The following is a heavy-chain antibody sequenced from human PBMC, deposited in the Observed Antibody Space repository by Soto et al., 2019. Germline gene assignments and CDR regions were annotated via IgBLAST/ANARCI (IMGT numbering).Heavy chain of an antibody. CDR3: VRDTMRASAAASLDY. V-gene: IGHV3-48*03. CDR1: GFTFSTYE. CDR2: ISVSGNII. J-gene: IGHJ4*02. Sequence: EVQLVESGGNLVQPGGSLRLSCAASGFTFSTYEFNWVCQAPGRGLEWISYISVSGNIIKYADSVKGRFTISRDNAENSLHLHMSSLRVDDTALYFCVRDTMRASAAASLDYWGQGTQVIVSS. D-gene: IGHD6-13*01.